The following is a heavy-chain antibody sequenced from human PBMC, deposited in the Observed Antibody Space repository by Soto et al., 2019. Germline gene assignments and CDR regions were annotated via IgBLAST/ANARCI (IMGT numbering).Heavy chain of an antibody. V-gene: IGHV3-53*01. D-gene: IGHD3-3*02. Sequence: LXLSCAGSGFTVRSRYMGWVLQAPGKGLEWVSVVWRGGTTYHADSVKGRFTVSRDESRNTLYLQMNSLRVGDTAVYYCATEGIFGGDPEPQWGQGTLVTVSS. CDR1: GFTVRSRY. CDR3: ATEGIFGGDPEPQ. J-gene: IGHJ4*02. CDR2: VWRGGTT.